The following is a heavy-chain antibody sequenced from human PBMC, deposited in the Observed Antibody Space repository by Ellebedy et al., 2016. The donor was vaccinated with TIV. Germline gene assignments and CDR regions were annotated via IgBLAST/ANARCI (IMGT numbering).Heavy chain of an antibody. D-gene: IGHD4-17*01. J-gene: IGHJ4*02. Sequence: GESLKISCAASGFTVNNNYMSWVRQAPGQGLEWVLDIYSGGSTDYADAVKGRFTISRDNSKNTLYLQMNSLGDEDTAVYYCAGSPSTGYWGQGTLVTVSS. CDR1: GFTVNNNY. CDR3: AGSPSTGY. CDR2: IYSGGST. V-gene: IGHV3-53*01.